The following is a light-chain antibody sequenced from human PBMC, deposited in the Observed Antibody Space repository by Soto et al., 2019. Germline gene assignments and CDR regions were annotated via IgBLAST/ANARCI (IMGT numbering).Light chain of an antibody. CDR2: FGS. CDR3: MQSHQSPPT. CDR1: QSLLQSNGYNY. Sequence: DIVMTQSPLSLPVTPGEPASISCSSSQSLLQSNGYNYLDWYLQKPGQSPQLLLYFGSYRASGVPDRFSGRGSGTDFTLKIRRVEAEDVAVYYCMQSHQSPPTFGQGTKVE. J-gene: IGKJ1*01. V-gene: IGKV2-28*01.